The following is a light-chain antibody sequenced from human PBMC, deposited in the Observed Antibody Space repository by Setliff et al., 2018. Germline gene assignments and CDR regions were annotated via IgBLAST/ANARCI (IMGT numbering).Light chain of an antibody. CDR1: NSDVGGYKY. CDR3: CSYAGIYTYV. CDR2: DVS. Sequence: QSALAQPRSVSGSPGQSVTISCTGTNSDVGGYKYVPWYQQHPGKAPRFMIYDVSKRPSGVPDRFSGSKSGNTASLTISGLQAEDEADYYCCSYAGIYTYVFGSGTKV. V-gene: IGLV2-11*01. J-gene: IGLJ1*01.